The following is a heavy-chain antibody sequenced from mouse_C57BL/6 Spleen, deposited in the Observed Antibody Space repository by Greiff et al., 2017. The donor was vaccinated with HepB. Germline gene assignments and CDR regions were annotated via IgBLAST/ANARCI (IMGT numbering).Heavy chain of an antibody. V-gene: IGHV2-6*01. CDR3: ARNYGSSYAMDY. Sequence: VQRVESGPGLVAPSQSLSITCTVSGFSLTSYGVDWVRQSPGKGLEWLGVIWGVGSTNYNSALKSRLSISKDNSKSQVFLKMNSLQTDDTAMYYCARNYGSSYAMDYWGQGTSVTVSS. CDR1: GFSLTSYG. D-gene: IGHD1-1*01. J-gene: IGHJ4*01. CDR2: IWGVGST.